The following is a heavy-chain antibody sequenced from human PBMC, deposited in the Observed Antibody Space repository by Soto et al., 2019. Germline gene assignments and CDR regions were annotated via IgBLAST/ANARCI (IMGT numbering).Heavy chain of an antibody. CDR3: ASLSYGDVYFDY. J-gene: IGHJ4*02. V-gene: IGHV1-69*13. CDR1: GGTFSSYA. D-gene: IGHD4-17*01. CDR2: IIPIFGTA. Sequence: GASVKVSCKASGGTFSSYAISWVRQAPGQGLEWMGGIIPIFGTANYAQKFQGRVTITADESTSTAYMELSSLRSEDTAVYYCASLSYGDVYFDYWGQGTLVTVS.